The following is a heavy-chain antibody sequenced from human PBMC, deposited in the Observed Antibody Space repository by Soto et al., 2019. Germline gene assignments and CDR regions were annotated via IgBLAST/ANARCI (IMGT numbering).Heavy chain of an antibody. CDR1: GGSSSGWY. Sequence: ETLSLTCAVYGGSSSGWYWTWIRQSPVKGLEWIGEISSGITNYNPSLKSRVTISADTSKNQFSLKLSSVTAADTAVYYCARGPYSRGVGATNPSHWGQGTPVTVSS. D-gene: IGHD1-26*01. CDR3: ARGPYSRGVGATNPSH. CDR2: ISSGIT. J-gene: IGHJ4*02. V-gene: IGHV4-34*01.